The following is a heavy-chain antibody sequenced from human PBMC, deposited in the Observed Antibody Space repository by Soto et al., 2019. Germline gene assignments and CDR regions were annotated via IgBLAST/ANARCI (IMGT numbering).Heavy chain of an antibody. J-gene: IGHJ6*02. D-gene: IGHD3-10*01. V-gene: IGHV4-30-4*01. CDR1: GGSISSGDYY. Sequence: PSETLSLTCTVSGGSISSGDYYWSWIRQPPGKGLEWIGYIYYSGSTYYNPSLKSRVTISVDTSKNQFSLKLSSVTAADTAVYYCAREITMVRGVIMPYYYYGMDVWGQGTTVTVSS. CDR2: IYYSGST. CDR3: AREITMVRGVIMPYYYYGMDV.